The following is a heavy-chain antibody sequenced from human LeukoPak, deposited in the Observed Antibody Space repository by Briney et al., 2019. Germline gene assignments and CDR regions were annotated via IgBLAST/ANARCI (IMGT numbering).Heavy chain of an antibody. V-gene: IGHV1-18*01. J-gene: IGHJ4*02. CDR2: ISAYNGNT. Sequence: ASVKVSCKASGYTFTSYGISWVRQAPGQGLEWMGWISAYNGNTNYAQKLQGRVTMTTDTSTSTAYMELRSLRSDDTAVYYCARDFGFDDSRGYYTDYWGQGTLVTVSS. D-gene: IGHD3-22*01. CDR1: GYTFTSYG. CDR3: ARDFGFDDSRGYYTDY.